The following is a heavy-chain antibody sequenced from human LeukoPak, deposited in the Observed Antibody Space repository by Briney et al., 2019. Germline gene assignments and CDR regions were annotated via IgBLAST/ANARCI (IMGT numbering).Heavy chain of an antibody. D-gene: IGHD2-15*01. Sequence: GALRLSCAASGFPFSSYWMHWVRQAPGKGLVWVSSIKSDGSSTSYADSVKGRFTISRDNAKNTLYLQVNNLRVEDKAVYYCARRGAATGAFDYWGQGALVTVSS. V-gene: IGHV3-74*01. CDR2: IKSDGSST. J-gene: IGHJ4*02. CDR3: ARRGAATGAFDY. CDR1: GFPFSSYW.